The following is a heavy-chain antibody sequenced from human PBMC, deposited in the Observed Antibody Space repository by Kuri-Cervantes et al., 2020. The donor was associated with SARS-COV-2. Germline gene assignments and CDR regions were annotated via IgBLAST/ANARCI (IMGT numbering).Heavy chain of an antibody. D-gene: IGHD3-22*01. J-gene: IGHJ5*02. CDR3: ARDAVGYYDTSSQVWFDP. V-gene: IGHV4-34*01. CDR1: GESFSGYY. Sequence: SQTLSLTCAFYGESFSGYYWNWIRQSPGKGLEWIGEVNHRGSTNHNPSLKSRVAISVDTSKSQVFLKLNAVTAADTAVYYCARDAVGYYDTSSQVWFDPWGQGTLVTVSS. CDR2: VNHRGST.